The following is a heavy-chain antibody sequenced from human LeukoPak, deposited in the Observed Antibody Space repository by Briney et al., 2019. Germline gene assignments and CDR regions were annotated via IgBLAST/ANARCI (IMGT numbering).Heavy chain of an antibody. V-gene: IGHV3-48*02. CDR2: INNGGSTI. J-gene: IGHJ4*02. CDR1: GFIFNSNS. CDR3: VRGKDWAFDY. Sequence: PGGSLRLSCEASGFIFNSNSIAMNWDRQAPGKGLEWVSFINNGGSTIYYADSVKGRFTISRDNAKNSLYLQMSSLRDEDTAVYYCVRGKDWAFDYWGQGTLVTVSS. D-gene: IGHD3/OR15-3a*01.